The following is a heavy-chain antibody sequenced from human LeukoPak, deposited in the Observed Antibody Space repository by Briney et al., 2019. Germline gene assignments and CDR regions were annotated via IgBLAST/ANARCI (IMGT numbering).Heavy chain of an antibody. J-gene: IGHJ4*02. D-gene: IGHD6-19*01. Sequence: ASVKVCCKASGYTFTGCYMHWVRQAPGQGLGWMGWINPNSGGTNYAQKFQGWVTMTRDTSISTAYIELSRPRSDDTAVYYCARASGSGWYTYFDYWGQGTLVTVSS. CDR3: ARASGSGWYTYFDY. CDR2: INPNSGGT. V-gene: IGHV1-2*04. CDR1: GYTFTGCY.